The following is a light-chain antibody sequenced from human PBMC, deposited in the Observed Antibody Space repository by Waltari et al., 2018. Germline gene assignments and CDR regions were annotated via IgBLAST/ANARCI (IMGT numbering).Light chain of an antibody. J-gene: IGLJ3*02. V-gene: IGLV1-47*01. CDR2: TSD. CDR1: SSNIGSHY. Sequence: QSVLTQPPSASGTPGQRVTISCSGSSSNIGSHYLYWYQQLPGTAPKLLIYTSDQRPSGVPDRFSGSKSGTSASLAISGLRSEDEADYYCAAWDDSLSGRVFGGGTKLTVL. CDR3: AAWDDSLSGRV.